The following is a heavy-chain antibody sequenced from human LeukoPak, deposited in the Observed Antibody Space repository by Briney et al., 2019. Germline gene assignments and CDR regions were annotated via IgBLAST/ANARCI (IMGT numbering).Heavy chain of an antibody. D-gene: IGHD3-3*01. Sequence: SETLSLTCTVSGGSISSYYWSWIRQPPGKQLEWMGYIYYSGSATSNPSLKSRVTISVDTSKNQFSLRLSSVTSADTAGYYCARAGXHXDFGKIDYWGQGTLVIVSS. V-gene: IGHV4-59*01. CDR1: GGSISSYY. CDR3: ARAGXHXDFGKIDY. J-gene: IGHJ4*02. CDR2: IYYSGSA.